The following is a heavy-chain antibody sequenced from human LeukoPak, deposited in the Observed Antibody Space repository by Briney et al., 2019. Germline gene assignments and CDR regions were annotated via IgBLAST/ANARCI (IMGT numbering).Heavy chain of an antibody. V-gene: IGHV1-46*01. CDR3: ARDELRYSGSYGY. CDR2: INPSGGST. D-gene: IGHD1-26*01. Sequence: ASVKVSCKASGYTFTSYDINWVRQATGQGLEWMGIINPSGGSTSYAQKFQGRVTMTRDTSTSTVYMELSSLRSEDTAVYYCARDELRYSGSYGYWGQGTLVTVSS. CDR1: GYTFTSYD. J-gene: IGHJ4*02.